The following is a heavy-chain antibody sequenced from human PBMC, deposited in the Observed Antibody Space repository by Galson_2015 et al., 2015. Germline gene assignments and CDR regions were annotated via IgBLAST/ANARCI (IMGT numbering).Heavy chain of an antibody. V-gene: IGHV4-61*02. CDR1: YY. J-gene: IGHJ4*02. Sequence: YYWSWVRQPAGTGLEWIGRIYTSGSTNYNPSLKSRVTISVDTSKNQFSLKLSSVTAADTAVYYCARVVPDWGNYYDSSGYYLDYWGQGTLATVSS. CDR2: IYTSGST. D-gene: IGHD3-22*01. CDR3: ARVVPDWGNYYDSSGYYLDY.